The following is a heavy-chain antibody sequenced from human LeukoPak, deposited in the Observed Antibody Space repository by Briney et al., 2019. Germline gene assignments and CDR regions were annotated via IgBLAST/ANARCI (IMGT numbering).Heavy chain of an antibody. D-gene: IGHD3-10*01. V-gene: IGHV3-21*01. CDR3: ARTDYYGSGHDAY. CDR1: GFTFSSYS. CDR2: IGSSSSYI. J-gene: IGHJ4*02. Sequence: GGSLRLSCAASGFTFSSYSMNWVRQAPGKGLEWVSSIGSSSSYIYYADSVKGRFTISRDNAKNSPYLQMNSLRAEDTAVYYCARTDYYGSGHDAYWGQGNLVTVSS.